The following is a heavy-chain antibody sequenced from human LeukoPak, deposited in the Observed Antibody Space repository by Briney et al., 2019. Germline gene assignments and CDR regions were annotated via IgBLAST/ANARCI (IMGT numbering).Heavy chain of an antibody. CDR1: GFTFSSYG. D-gene: IGHD4-23*01. CDR2: ISYDGSNK. V-gene: IGHV3-30*18. J-gene: IGHJ4*02. CDR3: AKSRLNYGGKGDFDY. Sequence: GTSLRLSCAASGFTFSSYGMHWVRQAPGKGLEWVAVISYDGSNKYYADSVKGRFTISRDNSKNTLYLQMNSLRAEDTAVYYCAKSRLNYGGKGDFDYWGQGTLVTVSS.